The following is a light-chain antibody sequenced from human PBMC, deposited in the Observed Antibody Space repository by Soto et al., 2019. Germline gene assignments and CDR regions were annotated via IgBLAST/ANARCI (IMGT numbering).Light chain of an antibody. J-gene: IGKJ3*01. Sequence: DIQLTHSSSTLSASVGDRVTITCRASQSISSWLAWYQQKPGKAPKLLIYKASSLESGVPSRFSGSGSGTEFTLTISSLQPDDFATYYCQQYNSYPLTFGPGTKVDI. CDR1: QSISSW. V-gene: IGKV1-5*03. CDR3: QQYNSYPLT. CDR2: KAS.